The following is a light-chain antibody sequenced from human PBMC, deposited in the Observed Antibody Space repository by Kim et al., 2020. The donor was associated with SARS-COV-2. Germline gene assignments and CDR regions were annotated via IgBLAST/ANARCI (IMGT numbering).Light chain of an antibody. CDR2: GKN. CDR1: SLRSYY. J-gene: IGLJ2*01. V-gene: IGLV3-19*01. Sequence: SSELTQDPAVSVALGQTVRITCQGDSLRSYYATWYQQKPGQAPILVIYGKNNRPSGIPDRFSGSGSGNTASLTIPGTQAGDEADYYCNSRDSNDNVVFGG. CDR3: NSRDSNDNVV.